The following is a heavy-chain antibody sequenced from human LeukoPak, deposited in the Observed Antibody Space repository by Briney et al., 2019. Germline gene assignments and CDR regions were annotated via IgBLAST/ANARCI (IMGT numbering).Heavy chain of an antibody. V-gene: IGHV3-30-3*01. CDR1: GFTFSRYA. Sequence: PGGSLRLSCGASGFTFSRYAMNWVRQAPGQGLEWVAIISYGGNNQYYAESVKGRFTISRDNTKNTVYLQMNSLRPEDTAVYYCARGDSSGWYFDYWGQGTLVTVSS. J-gene: IGHJ4*02. CDR3: ARGDSSGWYFDY. D-gene: IGHD6-19*01. CDR2: ISYGGNNQ.